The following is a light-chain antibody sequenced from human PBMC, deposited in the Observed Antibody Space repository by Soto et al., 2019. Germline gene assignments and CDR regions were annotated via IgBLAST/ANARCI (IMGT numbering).Light chain of an antibody. CDR3: AAWDSSLNTMV. CDR2: TND. CDR1: SSNIGRNT. Sequence: QSVLTQPPSASGTPGQRVTISCSGSSSNIGRNTVHWYQQLPGTAPNVLIYTNDKRPSGVPDRFSGSKSGTSASLAISGLQSEDEADYYCAAWDSSLNTMVFGGGTKVTVL. J-gene: IGLJ3*02. V-gene: IGLV1-44*01.